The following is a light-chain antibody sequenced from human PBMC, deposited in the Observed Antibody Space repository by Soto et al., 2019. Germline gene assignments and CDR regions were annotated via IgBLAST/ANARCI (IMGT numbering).Light chain of an antibody. CDR1: SSNIGSNY. CDR3: AAWDDSLSGYV. CDR2: RNN. J-gene: IGLJ1*01. V-gene: IGLV1-47*01. Sequence: QSVLTQPPSSSGTPGQRVTISCSGSSSNIGSNYVYWYQQIPGTAPKLLIYRNNQRPSGVPDRFSGSKSGTSASLAMSGLRSEDEADYYCAAWDDSLSGYVFGTGTKV.